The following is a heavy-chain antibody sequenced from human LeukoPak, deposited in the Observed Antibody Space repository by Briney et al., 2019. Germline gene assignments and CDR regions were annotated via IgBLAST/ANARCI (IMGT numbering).Heavy chain of an antibody. CDR1: GFTFDDYA. CDR2: ISWNSGSI. V-gene: IGHV3-9*01. J-gene: IGHJ4*02. D-gene: IGHD1-26*01. Sequence: GRSLRLSCAASGFTFDDYAMHWVRQAPGKGLEWVSGISWNSGSIGYADSVKGRFTISRDNAKNSLYLQMDSLRADDTAKYYCAKDSPVATWWGQGTLVTVSS. CDR3: AKDSPVATW.